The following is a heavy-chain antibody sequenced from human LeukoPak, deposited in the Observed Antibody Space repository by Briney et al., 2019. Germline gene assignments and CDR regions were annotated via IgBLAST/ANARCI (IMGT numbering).Heavy chain of an antibody. J-gene: IGHJ4*02. V-gene: IGHV4-39*02. CDR3: ARRSSSSWYLYDY. D-gene: IGHD6-13*01. CDR2: IYYSGST. CDR1: GGSISSSSYY. Sequence: PSETLSLTCTVSGGSISSSSYYWGWIRQPPGKGLEWIGSIYYSGSTYYNPSLKIRVTISVDTSKNHFSLKLSSVTAADTAVYYCARRSSSSWYLYDYWGQGTLVTVSS.